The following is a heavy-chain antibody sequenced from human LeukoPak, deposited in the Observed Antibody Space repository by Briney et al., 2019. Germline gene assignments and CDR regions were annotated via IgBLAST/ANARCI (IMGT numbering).Heavy chain of an antibody. V-gene: IGHV3-21*01. D-gene: IGHD4-11*01. Sequence: GGSLRLSCAASGFSFSIYSMYWVRQAPGKGLEWVSSITSSSTYIYYADSVKGRFTISRANANNSLYLQMNSLRAEDTAVYYGARGDYSDYVAYWGQGTLVAVSS. CDR1: GFSFSIYS. CDR3: ARGDYSDYVAY. CDR2: ITSSSTYI. J-gene: IGHJ4*02.